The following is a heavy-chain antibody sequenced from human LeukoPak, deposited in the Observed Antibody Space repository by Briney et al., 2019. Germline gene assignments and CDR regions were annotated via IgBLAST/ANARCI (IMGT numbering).Heavy chain of an antibody. CDR1: GGSISSGGYY. CDR3: ARDPFMITFGGVNVMYYFDY. D-gene: IGHD3-16*02. CDR2: IYHSGST. J-gene: IGHJ4*02. V-gene: IGHV4-30-2*01. Sequence: SETLSLTCTVSGGSISSGGYYWSWIRQPPGKGLEWIGYIYHSGSTYYNPSLKSRVTISVDRSKNQFSLKLSSVTAADTAVYYCARDPFMITFGGVNVMYYFDYWGQGTLVTVSS.